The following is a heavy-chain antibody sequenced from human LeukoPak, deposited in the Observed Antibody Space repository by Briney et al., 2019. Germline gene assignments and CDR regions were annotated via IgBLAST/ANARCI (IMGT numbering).Heavy chain of an antibody. J-gene: IGHJ6*03. V-gene: IGHV3-74*01. D-gene: IGHD3-22*01. Sequence: GGSLRLSCAASGSTFNSFWIYWVRQVPGKGLLWVARINSDGIRTSHADSVQGRFTISRDNANNTLYLQMNSLRVEDTAVYYCARGGSGSGYHYYYYYMDVWGKGTTVTISS. CDR3: ARGGSGSGYHYYYYYMDV. CDR2: INSDGIRT. CDR1: GSTFNSFW.